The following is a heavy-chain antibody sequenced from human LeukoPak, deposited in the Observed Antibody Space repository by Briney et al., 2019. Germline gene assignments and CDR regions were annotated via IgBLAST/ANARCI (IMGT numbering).Heavy chain of an antibody. V-gene: IGHV3-74*01. Sequence: GGSLRLSCAASGFTFSSYWMHWVRQAPGKGLVWVSRINSDGSSTSYADPVKGRFTISRDNAKNTLYLQMNSLRAEDTAVYYCASDNYYDSSGYYFWGQGTLVTVSS. CDR2: INSDGSST. CDR3: ASDNYYDSSGYYF. CDR1: GFTFSSYW. J-gene: IGHJ4*02. D-gene: IGHD3-22*01.